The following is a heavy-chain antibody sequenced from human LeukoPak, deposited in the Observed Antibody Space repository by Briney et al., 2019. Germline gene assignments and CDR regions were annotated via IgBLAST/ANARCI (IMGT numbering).Heavy chain of an antibody. CDR3: ALGGYKFDY. Sequence: PGGSLRLSCAASGFTFSSYEMNWVRQAPGKGLEWVSYISSTASVIYYADSVKGRFTISRDNAKNSLYLQMSSLRAEDTAIYYCALGGYKFDYWGQGTLATVSS. CDR1: GFTFSSYE. D-gene: IGHD5-24*01. J-gene: IGHJ4*02. V-gene: IGHV3-48*03. CDR2: ISSTASVI.